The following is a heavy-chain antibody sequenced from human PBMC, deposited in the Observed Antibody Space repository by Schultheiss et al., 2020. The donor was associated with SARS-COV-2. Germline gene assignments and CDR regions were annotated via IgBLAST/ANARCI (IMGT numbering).Heavy chain of an antibody. CDR1: GGSISSSSYY. CDR3: ASERY. V-gene: IGHV4-61*01. J-gene: IGHJ4*02. CDR2: IYYSGST. Sequence: SETLSLTCTVSGGSISSSSYYWSWIRQPPGKGLEWIGYIYYSGSTNYNPSLKSRVTISVDTSKNQFSLKLSSVTAADTAVYYCASERYWGQGTLVTVSS.